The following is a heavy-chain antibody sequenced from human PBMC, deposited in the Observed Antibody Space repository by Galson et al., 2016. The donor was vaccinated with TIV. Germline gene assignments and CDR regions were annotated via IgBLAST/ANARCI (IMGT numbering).Heavy chain of an antibody. J-gene: IGHJ4*02. D-gene: IGHD1-1*01. CDR2: IKSEFDGGTI. CDR1: GFTFSNAW. V-gene: IGHV3-15*01. Sequence: SLRLSCAASGFTFSNAWMSWVRQAPGKGLEWVGRIKSEFDGGTIHYAAPVKGRFTISRDDSKNTLYLQMHSLKTADTAVYYCTTVLPGRTGAKDRGQGTLVTVSS. CDR3: TTVLPGRTGAKD.